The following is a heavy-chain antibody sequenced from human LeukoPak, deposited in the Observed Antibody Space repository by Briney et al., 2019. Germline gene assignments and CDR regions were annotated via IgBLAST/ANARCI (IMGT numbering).Heavy chain of an antibody. CDR2: INHSGST. CDR1: GGSISGYY. J-gene: IGHJ4*02. V-gene: IGHV4-34*01. Sequence: PSETLSLTCTVSGGSISGYYWSWIRQPPGKGLEWIGEINHSGSTNYNPSLKSRVTISVDTSKNQFSLKLSSVTAADTAVYYCARSGSGYLRYYFDYWGQGTLVTVSS. D-gene: IGHD5-12*01. CDR3: ARSGSGYLRYYFDY.